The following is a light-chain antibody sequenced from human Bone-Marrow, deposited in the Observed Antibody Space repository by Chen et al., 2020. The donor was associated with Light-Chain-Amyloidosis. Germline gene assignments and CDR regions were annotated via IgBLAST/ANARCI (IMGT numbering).Light chain of an antibody. CDR1: NIGSTS. J-gene: IGLJ3*02. CDR2: DDS. Sequence: SYVLTQPSSVSVAPGQTATIACGGNNIGSTSVHWYQQTPGQAPLLVVYDDSDRPSGIPERLCGSNSGNTATLTISRVEAGEEGEYYCQVWDRGSDRPVFGGGTKLTVL. V-gene: IGLV3-21*02. CDR3: QVWDRGSDRPV.